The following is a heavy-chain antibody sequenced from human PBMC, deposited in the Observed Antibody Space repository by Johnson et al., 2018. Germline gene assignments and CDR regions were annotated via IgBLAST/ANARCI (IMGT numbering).Heavy chain of an antibody. J-gene: IGHJ6*03. D-gene: IGHD6-19*01. CDR1: GFSMTTSTYG. V-gene: IGHV3-30*18. CDR3: AKAARGGRGWSHYYAYMDV. CDR2: ISDDGNNK. Sequence: QVQLVQSGGGVVQXGRSLRLXCATSGFSMTTSTYGMHWVRQSPDKGLEWVAMISDDGNNKYYSDFVGGRFTISRQNSRNTLYLQMNSLRLEETSVFYCAKAARGGRGWSHYYAYMDVWGKGTTVTVSS.